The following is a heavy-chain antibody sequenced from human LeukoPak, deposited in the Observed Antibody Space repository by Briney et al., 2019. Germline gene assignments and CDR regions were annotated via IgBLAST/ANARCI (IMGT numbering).Heavy chain of an antibody. D-gene: IGHD3-16*01. CDR3: ARAPSGSGGYDY. CDR1: GGSIRSSNSF. CDR2: IYYNGNT. V-gene: IGHV4-39*07. J-gene: IGHJ4*02. Sequence: SETLSLTCSVSGGSIRSSNSFWGWIRQPPGERLEWIATIYYNGNTYYNPSLQSRVTISVDTSTNQFSLKLNSVIAADTAVYYCARAPSGSGGYDYWGQGTLVTVSS.